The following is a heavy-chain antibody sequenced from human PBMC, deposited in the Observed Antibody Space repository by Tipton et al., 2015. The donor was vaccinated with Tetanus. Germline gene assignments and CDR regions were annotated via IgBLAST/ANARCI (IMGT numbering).Heavy chain of an antibody. CDR1: RGPISSYY. Sequence: TLSLTCTVSRGPISSYYWSWIRQPAGKGLEWIGHISNGNTDYSRSLKSRVTLSVDTSKNQFSLELRSVTAADTGVYYCARGITDGYNRRFDYWGRGTLVTVSS. D-gene: IGHD5-24*01. CDR2: ISNGNT. CDR3: ARGITDGYNRRFDY. V-gene: IGHV4-4*07. J-gene: IGHJ4*02.